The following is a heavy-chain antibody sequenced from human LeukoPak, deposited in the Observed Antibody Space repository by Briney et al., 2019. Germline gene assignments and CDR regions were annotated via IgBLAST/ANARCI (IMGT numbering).Heavy chain of an antibody. CDR2: IWYGGSNK. Sequence: GGSLRLSCAASGFTFSSYGMHWVRQAPGKGLEWVAVIWYGGSNKYYADSVKGRFTISRDNSKNTLYLQMNSLRAEDTAVYYCARDLSTVTALNYYFDYWGQGTLVTVSS. CDR1: GFTFSSYG. D-gene: IGHD4-17*01. J-gene: IGHJ4*02. V-gene: IGHV3-33*01. CDR3: ARDLSTVTALNYYFDY.